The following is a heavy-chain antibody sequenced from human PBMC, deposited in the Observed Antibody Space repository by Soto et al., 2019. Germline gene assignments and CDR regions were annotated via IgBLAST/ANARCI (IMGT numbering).Heavy chain of an antibody. V-gene: IGHV4-34*01. CDR1: GGSFSGYY. CDR2: INHSGST. J-gene: IGHJ3*02. CDR3: ASFSQFRTGNYDYIWGSYVHHAFDI. Sequence: PSETLSLTCAVYGGSFSGYYWSWIRQPPGKGLEWIGEINHSGSTNYNPSLKSRVTISVDTSKNQFSLKLSSVTAADTAVYYCASFSQFRTGNYDYIWGSYVHHAFDIWGQGTMVTVSS. D-gene: IGHD3-16*01.